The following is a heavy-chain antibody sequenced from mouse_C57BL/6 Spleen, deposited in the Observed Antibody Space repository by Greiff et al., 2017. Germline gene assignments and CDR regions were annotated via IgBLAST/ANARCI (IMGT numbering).Heavy chain of an antibody. Sequence: DVQLQESGPGLVKPSQSLSLTCSVTGYSITSGYYWNWIRQFPGNKLEWMGYISYDGSNNYNPSLKNRISITRDTSKNQFFLKLNSVTTEDTATYYCAREDLTGDFDYWGQGTTLTVSS. CDR2: ISYDGSN. J-gene: IGHJ2*01. CDR1: GYSITSGYY. D-gene: IGHD4-1*01. CDR3: AREDLTGDFDY. V-gene: IGHV3-6*01.